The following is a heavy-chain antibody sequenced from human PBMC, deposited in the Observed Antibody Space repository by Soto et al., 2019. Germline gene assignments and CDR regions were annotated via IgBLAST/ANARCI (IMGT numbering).Heavy chain of an antibody. V-gene: IGHV4-39*01. CDR2: IYYSGST. CDR3: ARQDDYGDYVGY. J-gene: IGHJ4*02. Sequence: PSETLSLTCTVSGGSISSSSYYWGWIRQPPGKGLEWIGSIYYSGSTNYNPSLKSRVTISVDTSKNQFSLKLSSVTAADTAVYYCARQDDYGDYVGYWGQGTLVTVSS. D-gene: IGHD4-17*01. CDR1: GGSISSSSYY.